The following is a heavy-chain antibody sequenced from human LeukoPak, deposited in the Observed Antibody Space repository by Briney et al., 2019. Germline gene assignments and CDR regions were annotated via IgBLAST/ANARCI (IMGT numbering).Heavy chain of an antibody. CDR2: ISSSSSYI. Sequence: GGSLRLSCAASGFTFSSYSMNWVRQAPGKGLEWVSSISSSSSYIYYTDSVKGRFTISRDKAKNSLYLQMNRLRAEDTAVYYCARDGWNPREFDYWGQGTLVTVSS. J-gene: IGHJ4*02. CDR1: GFTFSSYS. V-gene: IGHV3-21*01. D-gene: IGHD1-1*01. CDR3: ARDGWNPREFDY.